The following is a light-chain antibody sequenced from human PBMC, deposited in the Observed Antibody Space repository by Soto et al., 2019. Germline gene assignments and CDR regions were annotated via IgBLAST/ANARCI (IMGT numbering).Light chain of an antibody. CDR3: QQYGSSPYT. V-gene: IGKV3-15*01. J-gene: IGKJ2*01. CDR1: QSVITN. Sequence: EIVMTQSPATLSVSPGERATLSCRASQSVITNLAWYQQKSGQAPRLLIYDASTRATDIPARFSGSGSGTEFTLTISNLQSEDFAVYYCQQYGSSPYTFGQGTKLEIK. CDR2: DAS.